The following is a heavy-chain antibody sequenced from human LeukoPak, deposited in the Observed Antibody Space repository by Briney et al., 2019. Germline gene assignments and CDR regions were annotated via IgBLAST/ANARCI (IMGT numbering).Heavy chain of an antibody. CDR2: IYPGDSDT. D-gene: IGHD5-24*01. CDR1: AYSSTTYC. V-gene: IGHV5-51*01. Sequence: GESLQISSKASAYSSTTYCIGWVGQMPPKGREWMGFIYPGDSDTRYTPSFQGQVTIPADKSSTTPYLQWSSLKASDTAMYYCARQATGSMATIHFDYWGQGTLVTVSS. CDR3: ARQATGSMATIHFDY. J-gene: IGHJ4*02.